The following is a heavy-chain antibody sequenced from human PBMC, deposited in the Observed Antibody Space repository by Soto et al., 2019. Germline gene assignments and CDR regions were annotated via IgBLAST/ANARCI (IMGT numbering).Heavy chain of an antibody. CDR3: ARGDWPTQMDV. Sequence: QVQLQESGPGLVKPSQTLSLTCTVSGGSISGGTYYWSWIRQPPGQGLEWIGYIYFSGSTSYNPSLQSRVIISVDTSKNQFSLRLSSVTAADTAVYYCARGDWPTQMDVWGQGTTVTVSS. J-gene: IGHJ6*02. CDR2: IYFSGST. CDR1: GGSISGGTYY. D-gene: IGHD2-21*01. V-gene: IGHV4-31*03.